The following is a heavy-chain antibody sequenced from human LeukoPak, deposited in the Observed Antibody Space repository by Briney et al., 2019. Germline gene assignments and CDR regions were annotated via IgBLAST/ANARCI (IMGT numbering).Heavy chain of an antibody. D-gene: IGHD5-12*01. J-gene: IGHJ4*02. CDR3: AKAERFSGTKTPDY. CDR2: ISGSGRTT. Sequence: PGGSLRLSCAVSGFTFGSYAMSWVRQAPGKGLEWVSAISGSGRTTYYADSVKGRFTISRDNSKNTLYVQMNSLRAEDTAVYYCAKAERFSGTKTPDYWGQGTLVTVSS. V-gene: IGHV3-23*01. CDR1: GFTFGSYA.